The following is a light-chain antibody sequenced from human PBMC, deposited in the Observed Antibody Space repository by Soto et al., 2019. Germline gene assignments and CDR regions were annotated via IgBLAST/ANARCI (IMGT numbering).Light chain of an antibody. CDR1: QSISSW. Sequence: DIQMTQSTSTLSASVGDRVTITCRASQSISSWLAWYQQKPGKVPKLLIYDASSLESGVPSRFSGSGSGTEFPPTISSLPPEDFATYYCQQLNSYLITFGQGTRLEIK. CDR2: DAS. V-gene: IGKV1-5*01. J-gene: IGKJ5*01. CDR3: QQLNSYLIT.